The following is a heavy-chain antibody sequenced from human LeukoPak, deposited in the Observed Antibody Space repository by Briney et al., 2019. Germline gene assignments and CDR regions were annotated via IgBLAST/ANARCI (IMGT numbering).Heavy chain of an antibody. V-gene: IGHV3-33*05. CDR2: IQNDASTR. J-gene: IGHJ4*02. CDR1: GFIFSHYG. Sequence: GGSLRLSCTASGFIFSHYGMHWVRQAPGKGLEWVAVIQNDASTRNYVDSVRGRFTISRDNSENTVFLQMDSLRVEDTAVYYCARELSQIVWGGLDYGGQGTLVSVSS. CDR3: ARELSQIVWGGLDY. D-gene: IGHD2-21*01.